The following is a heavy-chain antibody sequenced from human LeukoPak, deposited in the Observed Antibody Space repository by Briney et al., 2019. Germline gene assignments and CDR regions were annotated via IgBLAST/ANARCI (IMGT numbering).Heavy chain of an antibody. V-gene: IGHV4-61*05. J-gene: IGHJ3*02. CDR3: ARHRAAAAFDAFDI. CDR1: GASISGSGYY. D-gene: IGHD6-13*01. CDR2: IYYSGST. Sequence: SETLSLTCTVSGASISGSGYYLGWIRQPPGKGLEWIGYIYYSGSTNYNPSLKSRVTISVDTSKNQFSLKLSSVTAADTAVYYCARHRAAAAFDAFDIWGQGTMVTVSS.